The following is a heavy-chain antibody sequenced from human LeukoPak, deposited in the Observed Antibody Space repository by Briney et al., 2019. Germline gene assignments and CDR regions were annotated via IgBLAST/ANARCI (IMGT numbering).Heavy chain of an antibody. CDR3: ARAPYYYMDV. CDR1: GYSISSGYY. CDR2: IYHSGST. Sequence: SETLSLTCAVSGYSISSGYYWGWIRQPPGKGLEWIGSIYHSGSTYYNPSLKSRVTISVDTSKNQFSLKLSSVTAADTAVYYCARAPYYYMDVWGKGTTVTVSS. V-gene: IGHV4-38-2*01. J-gene: IGHJ6*03.